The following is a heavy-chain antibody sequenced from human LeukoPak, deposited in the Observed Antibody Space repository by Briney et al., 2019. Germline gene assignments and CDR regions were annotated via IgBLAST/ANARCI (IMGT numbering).Heavy chain of an antibody. D-gene: IGHD2-2*01. V-gene: IGHV3-7*01. J-gene: IGHJ4*02. CDR1: GFTFSSYW. CDR2: IKQDGSEK. Sequence: GGSLRLSCAASGFTFSSYWMSWVRQAPGKGLEWVANIKQDGSEKYYVDSVKGRFTISRDNAKNSLHLQMNSLRAEDTAVYYCARGRYCSSTSCHYFDYWGQGTLVTVSS. CDR3: ARGRYCSSTSCHYFDY.